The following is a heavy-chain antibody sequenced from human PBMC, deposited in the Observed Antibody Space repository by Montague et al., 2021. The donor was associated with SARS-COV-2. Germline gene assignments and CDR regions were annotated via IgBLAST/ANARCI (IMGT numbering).Heavy chain of an antibody. CDR1: GGSISSSNYF. CDR2: MYYTGHT. Sequence: SETLSLTCTVSGGSISSSNYFWGWIRQPPGKGLEWIGYMYYTGHTNYNPSLESRVTMPVDPSKNQLSLTLTSVTAADTAVYYCARSRANVPSRPGFDYWGQGAMVAVSS. J-gene: IGHJ4*02. V-gene: IGHV4-61*05. D-gene: IGHD6-6*01. CDR3: ARSRANVPSRPGFDY.